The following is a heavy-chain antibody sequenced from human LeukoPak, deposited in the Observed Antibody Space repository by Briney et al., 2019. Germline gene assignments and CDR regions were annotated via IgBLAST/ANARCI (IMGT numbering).Heavy chain of an antibody. CDR1: GDSVSSSSAA. CDR3: TRPRDLGGGDDTGVYYYFDY. J-gene: IGHJ4*02. CDR2: TYYRSKWCN. D-gene: IGHD3-22*01. Sequence: SQTLSLTCAISGDSVSSSSAAWNWIRQSPSRGLEWLGRTYYRSKWCNDYAVSVNSRITINPDTSKNQFSLQLNSVTPDDTAGFYCTRPRDLGGGDDTGVYYYFDYGGKETLVTVSS. V-gene: IGHV6-1*01.